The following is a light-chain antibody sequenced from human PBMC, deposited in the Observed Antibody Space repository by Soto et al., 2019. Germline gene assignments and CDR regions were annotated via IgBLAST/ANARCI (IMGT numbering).Light chain of an antibody. CDR3: QQSYSTPQT. Sequence: EIVLTQSPGTLSLSPGERPTLSWRASQSVSSSYLAWYKQKPGQAPRLVIYGASSRATGIPDRFSGSGSGTEFTLTISSLKPEDFATYYCQQSYSTPQTFGQGTKVDIK. J-gene: IGKJ1*01. V-gene: IGKV3-20*01. CDR2: GAS. CDR1: QSVSSSY.